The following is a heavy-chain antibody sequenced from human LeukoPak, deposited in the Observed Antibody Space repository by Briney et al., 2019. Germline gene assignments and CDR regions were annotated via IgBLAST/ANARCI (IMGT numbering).Heavy chain of an antibody. J-gene: IGHJ4*02. CDR3: ARAIVVEDSYYFDY. Sequence: SETLSLTCTVSGGSISSYYWSWIRQPPGKGLEWIGYIYYSGSTNYNPSLKSRVTISVDTSKNQFSLKLSSVTAADTAVYYCARAIVVEDSYYFDYWGQGTLVTVSS. CDR2: IYYSGST. V-gene: IGHV4-59*01. D-gene: IGHD3-22*01. CDR1: GGSISSYY.